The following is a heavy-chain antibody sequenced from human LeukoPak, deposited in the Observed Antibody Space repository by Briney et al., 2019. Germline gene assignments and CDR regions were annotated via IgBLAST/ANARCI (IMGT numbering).Heavy chain of an antibody. D-gene: IGHD2-2*01. CDR1: GFTFSSYA. J-gene: IGHJ5*02. Sequence: GGSLRLSCAASGFTFSSYAMSWVRQAPGKGLEWVSAISGSGGSTYYADSVKGRFTISRDNAKNSLYLQMNSLRAEDTAVYYCASVANHIVVVPAARANWFDPWGQGTLVTVSS. V-gene: IGHV3-23*01. CDR2: ISGSGGST. CDR3: ASVANHIVVVPAARANWFDP.